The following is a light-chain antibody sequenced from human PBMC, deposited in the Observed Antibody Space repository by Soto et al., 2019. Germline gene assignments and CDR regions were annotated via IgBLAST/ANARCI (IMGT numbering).Light chain of an antibody. CDR1: SSDIGRYNY. V-gene: IGLV2-14*01. J-gene: IGLJ1*01. CDR2: DVR. CDR3: SSYISSSTYV. Sequence: QSALTQPASVSGSPGQSITISCTGTSSDIGRYNYVSWYQQYPGKAPKFMIYDVRNRPSGVSNRFSGSKSGNTASLTISGLQAEDEADYYCSSYISSSTYVFGTGTKLTVL.